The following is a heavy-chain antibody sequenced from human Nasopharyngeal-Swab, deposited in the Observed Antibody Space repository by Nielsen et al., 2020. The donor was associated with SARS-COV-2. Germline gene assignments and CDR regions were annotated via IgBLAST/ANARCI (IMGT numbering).Heavy chain of an antibody. V-gene: IGHV4-59*13. CDR2: IYYSGST. D-gene: IGHD6-6*01. J-gene: IGHJ6*02. Sequence: SATLSLTCTVSGGSISSYYWSWIRQPPGKGLEWIGYIYYSGSTNYNPSLKSRVTISVDTSKNQFSLKLSSVTAADTAVYYCARESARRHYYYGMDVWGQGTTVTVSS. CDR1: GGSISSYY. CDR3: ARESARRHYYYGMDV.